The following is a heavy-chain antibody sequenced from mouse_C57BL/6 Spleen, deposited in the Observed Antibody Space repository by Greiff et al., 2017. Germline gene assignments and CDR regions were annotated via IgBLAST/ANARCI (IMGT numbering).Heavy chain of an antibody. D-gene: IGHD2-1*01. CDR3: ARSYDNWGFAY. J-gene: IGHJ3*01. V-gene: IGHV1-61*01. Sequence: QVQLQQPGAELVRPGSSVKLSCKASGYTFTSYWMDWVKQRPGQGLEWIGNIYPSDSETHYNQKFKDKATLTVDKSSRPAYMQLSSLTSEDSAVYYCARSYDNWGFAYWGQGTLVTVSA. CDR2: IYPSDSET. CDR1: GYTFTSYW.